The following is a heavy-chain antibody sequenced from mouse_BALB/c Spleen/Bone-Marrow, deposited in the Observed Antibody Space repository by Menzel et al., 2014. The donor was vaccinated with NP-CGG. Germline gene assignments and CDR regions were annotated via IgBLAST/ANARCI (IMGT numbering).Heavy chain of an antibody. CDR2: ISDGGSYT. CDR1: GFTFSDYY. J-gene: IGHJ2*01. V-gene: IGHV5-4*02. Sequence: EVNVVESGGGLVKPGGSLKLSCAASGFTFSDYYMYWVRQTPEKRLEWVATISDGGSYTYYPDSVKGRFTISRDNAENNLYLQMSSLKSEDTAMYYCARGSSYFDYWGQGTTLTVSS. CDR3: ARGSSYFDY. D-gene: IGHD1-1*01.